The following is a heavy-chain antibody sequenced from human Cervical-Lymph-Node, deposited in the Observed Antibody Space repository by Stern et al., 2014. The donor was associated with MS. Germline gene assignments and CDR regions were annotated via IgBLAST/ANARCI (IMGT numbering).Heavy chain of an antibody. J-gene: IGHJ4*02. V-gene: IGHV1-69*01. D-gene: IGHD3-10*01. CDR2: VIPIFGTA. Sequence: VQLVESGAEVKKPGSSVKVSCKASGGTFSSYAISWVRQAPGQGLEWMGGVIPIFGTAYYAQKFQGRVTITADESTSTAYMELSSLRSEDTAVYYCARGQGHTYYYGSGSYYGFDYWGQGTLVTVSS. CDR3: ARGQGHTYYYGSGSYYGFDY. CDR1: GGTFSSYA.